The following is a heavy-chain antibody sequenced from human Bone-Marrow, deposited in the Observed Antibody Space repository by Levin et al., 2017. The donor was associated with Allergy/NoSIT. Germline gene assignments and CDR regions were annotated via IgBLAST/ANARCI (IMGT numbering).Heavy chain of an antibody. CDR2: IYHSGTT. V-gene: IGHV4-30-4*01. Sequence: SCTVSGGSISSGDYYWSWIRQPPGKGLEWLGHIYHSGTTYYNPSLESRLSISIDTSKTQFSLRLTSVTAADTASYYCARHPAAAGVVYFGMDVWGQGTTVTVSS. J-gene: IGHJ6*02. D-gene: IGHD6-13*01. CDR1: GGSISSGDYY. CDR3: ARHPAAAGVVYFGMDV.